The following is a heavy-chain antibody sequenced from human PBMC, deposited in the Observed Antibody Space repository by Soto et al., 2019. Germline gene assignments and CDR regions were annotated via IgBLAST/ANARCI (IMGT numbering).Heavy chain of an antibody. D-gene: IGHD3-22*01. V-gene: IGHV3-23*01. Sequence: GGSLRLSCAAFGFTFSSYAMSWVRQAPGKGLEWVSAISGSGGSTYYADSVKGRFTISRDNSKNTLYLQMNSLRAEDTAVYYCAKDPYYYDSSGYYPYYYYYGMDVWGQGTTVTVSS. J-gene: IGHJ6*02. CDR1: GFTFSSYA. CDR3: AKDPYYYDSSGYYPYYYYYGMDV. CDR2: ISGSGGST.